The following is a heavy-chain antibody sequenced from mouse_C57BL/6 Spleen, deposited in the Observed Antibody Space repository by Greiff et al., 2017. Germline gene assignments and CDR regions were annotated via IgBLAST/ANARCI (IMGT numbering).Heavy chain of an antibody. Sequence: VQLQQSGPGLVKPSQSLSLTCSVTGYSITCGSYWNWIRQFPGNKLEWMGYIRYDGSNNYNPSLKNRISITRDPSKNQFFLKLDSVTTEDTATYYCAREEAVGNYPHYYARDYWGQGTSVTVSS. CDR1: GYSITCGSY. J-gene: IGHJ4*01. V-gene: IGHV3-6*01. CDR2: IRYDGSN. CDR3: AREEAVGNYPHYYARDY. D-gene: IGHD2-1*01.